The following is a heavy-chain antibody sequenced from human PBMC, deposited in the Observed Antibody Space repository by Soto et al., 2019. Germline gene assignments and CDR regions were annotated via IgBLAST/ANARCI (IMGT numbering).Heavy chain of an antibody. Sequence: EVQLLESGGGLIQPGGSLRLSCAASGFTFSSYAMTCVRQAPGKGLEWVSSITVSGGGTHYADSVKGRFTISRDNSNDTLYLQMNSLRAEDTAVYYCAKSIYEAAFDIWGQGTVVTVSS. J-gene: IGHJ3*02. D-gene: IGHD5-12*01. CDR2: ITVSGGGT. CDR1: GFTFSSYA. CDR3: AKSIYEAAFDI. V-gene: IGHV3-23*01.